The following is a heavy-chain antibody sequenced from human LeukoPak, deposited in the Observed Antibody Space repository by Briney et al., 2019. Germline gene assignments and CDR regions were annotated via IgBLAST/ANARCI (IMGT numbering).Heavy chain of an antibody. CDR1: GGSFNNYA. J-gene: IGHJ4*02. D-gene: IGHD4-23*01. CDR3: AKDWTTVVTPKGYYFDS. CDR2: ISTTGGST. V-gene: IGHV3-23*01. Sequence: GGSLRLSCAASGGSFNNYAMSWVRQAPGKGLEWVSAISTTGGSTYYADSVKGRFTVSRDNSKNTLSLQMDSLRVEDTALYYCAKDWTTVVTPKGYYFDSWGQGTLVTVSS.